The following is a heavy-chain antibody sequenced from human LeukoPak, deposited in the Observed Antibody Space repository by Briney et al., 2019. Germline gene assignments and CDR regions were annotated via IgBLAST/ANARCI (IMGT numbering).Heavy chain of an antibody. J-gene: IGHJ4*02. Sequence: GGSLRLSCAASGFTFSGYWMTWVRQVPGKGLEWVANIKPDGTEKNSMDSLEGRFTISRDIAKNTVYLQMNSLRVDDTAVYYCGRTSGGPEYWGQGTLVTVSS. CDR2: IKPDGTEK. V-gene: IGHV3-7*01. CDR3: GRTSGGPEY. D-gene: IGHD2-15*01. CDR1: GFTFSGYW.